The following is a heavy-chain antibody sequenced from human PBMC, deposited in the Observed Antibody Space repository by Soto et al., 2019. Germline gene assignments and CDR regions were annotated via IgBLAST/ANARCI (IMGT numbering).Heavy chain of an antibody. V-gene: IGHV1-69*02. CDR1: GGTFSSYT. CDR2: IIPILGIA. Sequence: QVQLVQSGDEVKKPGSSVKVSCKASGGTFSSYTISWVRQAPVQGLEWMGRIIPILGIANYAQKFQGRVTITADKSTSTAYMALSSLRSEDTAVYYCARVVTVYGDYGQYFQHWGQGTLVTVSS. CDR3: ARVVTVYGDYGQYFQH. D-gene: IGHD4-17*01. J-gene: IGHJ1*01.